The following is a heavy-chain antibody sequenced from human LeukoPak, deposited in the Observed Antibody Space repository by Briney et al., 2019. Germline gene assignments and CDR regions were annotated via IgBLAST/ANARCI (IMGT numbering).Heavy chain of an antibody. CDR1: GFTFSSYA. J-gene: IGHJ4*02. Sequence: GGSLRLSCAASGFTFSSYALSWVRQAPGKGLEWVSAISDSGGSTYYADSVKGRFTVSRDNSKNTLYLQMNSLRAEDTAVYYCATYDFWSGYGVGYWGQGTLVTVSS. CDR3: ATYDFWSGYGVGY. V-gene: IGHV3-23*01. CDR2: ISDSGGST. D-gene: IGHD3-3*01.